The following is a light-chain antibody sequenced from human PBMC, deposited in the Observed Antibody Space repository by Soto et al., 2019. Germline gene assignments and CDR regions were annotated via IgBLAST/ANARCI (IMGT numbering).Light chain of an antibody. V-gene: IGKV3-15*01. CDR1: QSVINN. Sequence: EIVMTQSPATLSVSPGERATLSCWASQSVINNLAWYQQKPGQAPRLLIYDASTRATGIPARLSDSGSGTEFTLAISSLEYQDFAVYYCQQYYKWPLTFGGGTKVDIK. CDR2: DAS. J-gene: IGKJ4*01. CDR3: QQYYKWPLT.